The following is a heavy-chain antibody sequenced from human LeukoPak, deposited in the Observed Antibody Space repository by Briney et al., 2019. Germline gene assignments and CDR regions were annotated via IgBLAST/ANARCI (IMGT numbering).Heavy chain of an antibody. V-gene: IGHV1-69-2*01. CDR3: ARGSRSFDWLRSYFYF. CDR1: GYTFNDYH. D-gene: IGHD3-9*01. J-gene: IGHJ4*02. Sequence: GATVKISCKASGYTFNDYHIHWVQPAPGKGLEWMGRVYLEDGETKYAEKFQGRVTITADPSTDTAYMVLSSLRSFDTAVYYCARGSRSFDWLRSYFYFWGQGALVSVSS. CDR2: VYLEDGET.